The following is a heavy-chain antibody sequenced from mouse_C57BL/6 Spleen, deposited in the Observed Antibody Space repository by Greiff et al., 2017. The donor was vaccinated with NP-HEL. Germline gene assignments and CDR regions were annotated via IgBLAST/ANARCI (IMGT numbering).Heavy chain of an antibody. CDR2: IDPSDSYT. V-gene: IGHV1-69*01. J-gene: IGHJ1*03. CDR3: ARGNYYGSSYWYFEV. CDR1: GYTFTSYW. Sequence: QVQLQQPGAELVMPGASVKLSCTASGYTFTSYWMHWVKQRPGQGLEWIGEIDPSDSYTNYNQKFKGKSTLTVDKSSSTAYMQLSSLTSEDSAVYYCARGNYYGSSYWYFEVWGTGTTVTVSS. D-gene: IGHD1-1*01.